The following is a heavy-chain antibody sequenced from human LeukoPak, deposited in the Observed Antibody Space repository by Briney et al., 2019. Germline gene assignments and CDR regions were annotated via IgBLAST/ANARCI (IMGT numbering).Heavy chain of an antibody. J-gene: IGHJ3*02. Sequence: GSLRLSCAASGFTFSSYAMSWVRQAPGKGLEWVSAISGNGVNTYYADSVKGRFTISRDNSKNTLYLQMNSLRAEDTAVYYCAKDLRYYDSSGYPDAFDIWGQGTMVTVSS. D-gene: IGHD3-22*01. V-gene: IGHV3-23*01. CDR2: ISGNGVNT. CDR3: AKDLRYYDSSGYPDAFDI. CDR1: GFTFSSYA.